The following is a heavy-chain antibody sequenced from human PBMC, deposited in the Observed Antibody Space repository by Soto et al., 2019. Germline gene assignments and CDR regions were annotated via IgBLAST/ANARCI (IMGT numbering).Heavy chain of an antibody. Sequence: SETLSLTCAVSGGSISSSNWWSWVRQPPGKGLEWIGEIYHSGSTNYNPSLKSRVTISVDKSKNQFSLKLSSVTAADTAVYYCARGGGYCSSTSCYFTTYYYYGMDVWGQGTTVTVS. CDR2: IYHSGST. J-gene: IGHJ6*02. D-gene: IGHD2-2*01. V-gene: IGHV4-4*02. CDR3: ARGGGYCSSTSCYFTTYYYYGMDV. CDR1: GGSISSSNW.